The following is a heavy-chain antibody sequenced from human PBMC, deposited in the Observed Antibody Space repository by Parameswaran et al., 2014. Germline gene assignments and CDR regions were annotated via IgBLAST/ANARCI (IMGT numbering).Heavy chain of an antibody. CDR3: AKDRSGVGIQLWLGYDY. CDR2: ISGSGGST. V-gene: IGHV3-23*01. Sequence: VRRDARKGLGWVSAISGSGGSTYYADSVKGRFTISRDNSKNTLYLQMNSLRAEDTAVYYCAKDRSGVGIQLWLGYDYWGQGTLVTVSS. J-gene: IGHJ4*02. D-gene: IGHD5-18*01.